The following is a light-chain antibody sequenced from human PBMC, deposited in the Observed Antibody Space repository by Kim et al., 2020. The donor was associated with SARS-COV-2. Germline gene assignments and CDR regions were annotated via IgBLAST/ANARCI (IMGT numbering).Light chain of an antibody. CDR1: TSDVGYYTL. CDR2: EVS. J-gene: IGLJ2*01. V-gene: IGLV2-23*02. Sequence: GQAITISCTGTTSDVGYYTLVSWYQQHPSKVPKLLIYEVSKRPSAVSSRFSGSKSGYTASLTISGLQAEDEADYYCCSYAGSGIVVFGGGTQLTVL. CDR3: CSYAGSGIVV.